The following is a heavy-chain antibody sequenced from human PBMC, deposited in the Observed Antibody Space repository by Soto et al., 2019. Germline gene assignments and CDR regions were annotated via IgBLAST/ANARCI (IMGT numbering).Heavy chain of an antibody. CDR1: GGPITSYNW. CDR2: VHHTGAS. J-gene: IGHJ3*02. Sequence: SETLSLTCAVSGGPITSYNWYNWVRQPPGKGLEWIGEVHHTGASHYSPSLKSRVAISVDKSKNQFSLTLTSVTAADTAMYYCTKDYNGADAFDIWGQGAMVT. D-gene: IGHD3-10*01. V-gene: IGHV4-4*02. CDR3: TKDYNGADAFDI.